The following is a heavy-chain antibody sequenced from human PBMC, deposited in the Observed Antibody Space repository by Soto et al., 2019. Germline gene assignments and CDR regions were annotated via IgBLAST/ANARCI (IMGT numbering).Heavy chain of an antibody. D-gene: IGHD5-12*01. CDR2: IIPILGIA. CDR1: GGTFSSYT. V-gene: IGHV1-69*02. Sequence: QVQLVQSGAEVKKPGSSVKVSCKASGGTFSSYTISWVRQAPGQGLEWMGRIIPILGIANYAQKFQGRVTITAAKATSKASMVLSSLRSEDTAVYYCARGDEVEIVSTGVGFAYYYYYMDVWGKGTTVTVSS. CDR3: ARGDEVEIVSTGVGFAYYYYYMDV. J-gene: IGHJ6*03.